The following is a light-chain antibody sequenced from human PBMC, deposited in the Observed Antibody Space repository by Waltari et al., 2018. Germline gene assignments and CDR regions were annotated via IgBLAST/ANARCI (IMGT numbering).Light chain of an antibody. CDR3: CSYVRSVSFV. V-gene: IGLV2-23*02. CDR2: EVD. Sequence: QSALTQPASLSGSPGQSIPIPCPGTSRDFGYYYRFSWYQQHPGKAPQLLIYEVDKRPSGISNRFSGSKSGNTASLTISGLQAEDEADYYCCSYVRSVSFVFGGGTKLTVL. CDR1: SRDFGYYYR. J-gene: IGLJ2*01.